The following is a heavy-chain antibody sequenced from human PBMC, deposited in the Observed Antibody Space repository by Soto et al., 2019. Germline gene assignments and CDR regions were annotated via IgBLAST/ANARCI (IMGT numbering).Heavy chain of an antibody. CDR1: GGSFSGYY. Sequence: SETLSLTCAVYGGSFSGYYWSWIRQPPEKGLEWIGYMHHSGITHYNPSLKSRVTISVDRSKNQFTLQLTSVTVEDTAVYYCARDRDDWNDGVLDYWGQGTLVTVSS. D-gene: IGHD1-1*01. CDR2: MHHSGIT. J-gene: IGHJ4*02. V-gene: IGHV4-34*01. CDR3: ARDRDDWNDGVLDY.